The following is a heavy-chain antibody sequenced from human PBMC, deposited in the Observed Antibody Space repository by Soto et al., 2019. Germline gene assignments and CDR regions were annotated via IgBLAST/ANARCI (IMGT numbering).Heavy chain of an antibody. CDR1: SHW. CDR2: IDPSDSYT. V-gene: IGHV5-10-1*01. J-gene: IGHJ6*02. CDR3: ARRDPDYYYGMDV. Sequence: SHWISWVRQMPGKGLEWMGRIDPSDSYTNYSPSFQGHVTISADKSISTAYLQWSSLKASDTAMYYCARRDPDYYYGMDVWGQGTTVTVSS.